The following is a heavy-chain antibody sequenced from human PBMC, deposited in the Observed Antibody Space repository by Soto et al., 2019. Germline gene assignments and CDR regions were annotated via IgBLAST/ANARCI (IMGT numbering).Heavy chain of an antibody. CDR1: GGSVSSDIYF. Sequence: QVQLQESGPGLVKPSETLSLTCTVSGGSVSSDIYFWSWIRQPPVKGLEWIGYIYYSGSTNYNPFLKIRVTISFDTSKNQSPLKLSSVTAAETAVYYCARGEVGFHVFDIWGQGTMVTVSS. CDR2: IYYSGST. J-gene: IGHJ3*02. CDR3: ARGEVGFHVFDI. D-gene: IGHD1-26*01. V-gene: IGHV4-61*01.